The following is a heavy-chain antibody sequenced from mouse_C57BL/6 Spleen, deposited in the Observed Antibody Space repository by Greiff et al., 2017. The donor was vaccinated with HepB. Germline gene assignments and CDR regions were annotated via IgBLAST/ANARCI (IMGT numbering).Heavy chain of an antibody. CDR3: ARGPFYYYGSSYLDY. CDR2: ISYDGSN. CDR1: GYSITSGYY. D-gene: IGHD1-1*01. Sequence: DVKLVESGPGLVKPSQSLSLTCSVTGYSITSGYYWNWIRQFPGNKLEWMGYISYDGSNNYNPSLKNRISITRDTSKNQFFLKLNSVTTEDTATYYCARGPFYYYGSSYLDYWGQGTTLTVSS. J-gene: IGHJ2*01. V-gene: IGHV3-6*01.